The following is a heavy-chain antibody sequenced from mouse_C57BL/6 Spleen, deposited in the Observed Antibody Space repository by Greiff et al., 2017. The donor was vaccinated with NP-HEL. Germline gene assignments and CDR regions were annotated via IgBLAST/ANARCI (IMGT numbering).Heavy chain of an antibody. CDR3: ASRYYGSSWYFDV. J-gene: IGHJ1*03. CDR1: GYTFTDYY. Sequence: EVQLQQSGPELVKPGASVKISCKASGYTFTDYYMNWVKQSHGKSLEWIGDINPNNGGTSYNQKFKGKATLTVDKSSSTAYMELRSLTSEDSAVYYCASRYYGSSWYFDVWGTRTTVTVSS. V-gene: IGHV1-26*01. CDR2: INPNNGGT. D-gene: IGHD1-1*01.